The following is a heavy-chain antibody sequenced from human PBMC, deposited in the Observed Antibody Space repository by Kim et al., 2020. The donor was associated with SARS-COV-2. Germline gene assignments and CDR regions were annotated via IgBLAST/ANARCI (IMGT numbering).Heavy chain of an antibody. CDR3: ARLRGRFGELLYYFDY. CDR1: GGSISSRSYY. Sequence: SETLSLTCTVSGGSISSRSYYWGWIRQPPGKGLEWIGSIYYSGSTYYIPSLKSRVTISVDTSKNQFSLKLSPVAAADTAVYYCARLRGRFGELLYYFDYWGQGTLVTVSS. J-gene: IGHJ4*02. V-gene: IGHV4-39*01. CDR2: IYYSGST. D-gene: IGHD3-10*01.